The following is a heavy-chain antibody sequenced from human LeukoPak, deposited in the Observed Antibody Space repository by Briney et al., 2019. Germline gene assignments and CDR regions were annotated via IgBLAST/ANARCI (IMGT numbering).Heavy chain of an antibody. Sequence: PGGSLRLSCAASGFTVSSNYMSWVRQAPGKGLEWVSVIYSGGSTYYADSVKGRFTISRDNSMSTLSLQMNSLRAKDTAVYYCAKEQDNQLLLSHFDYWGQGILVTVSS. J-gene: IGHJ4*02. CDR1: GFTVSSNY. V-gene: IGHV3-53*01. CDR2: IYSGGST. D-gene: IGHD2-2*01. CDR3: AKEQDNQLLLSHFDY.